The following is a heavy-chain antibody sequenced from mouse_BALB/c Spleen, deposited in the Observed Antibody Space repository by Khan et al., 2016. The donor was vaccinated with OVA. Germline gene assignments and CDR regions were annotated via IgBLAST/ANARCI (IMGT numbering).Heavy chain of an antibody. CDR3: ASIYYYGRGLDY. J-gene: IGHJ2*01. Sequence: VQLQQPGPELVKPGASVKMSCKASGYTFTSYVMHWVKQRPGQGLEWIGYIYPYNDATKYNEKFKGKATLTSDKSSSTAYMELSSLTSEDSAVYYCASIYYYGRGLDYWGQGTTLTVSS. CDR1: GYTFTSYV. V-gene: IGHV1S136*01. D-gene: IGHD1-1*01. CDR2: IYPYNDAT.